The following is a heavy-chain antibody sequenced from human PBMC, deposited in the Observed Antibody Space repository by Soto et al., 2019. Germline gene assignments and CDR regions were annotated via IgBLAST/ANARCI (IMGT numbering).Heavy chain of an antibody. CDR2: IYFSGCT. V-gene: IGHV4-31*03. CDR1: GGSLNRGGYY. D-gene: IGHD2-15*01. J-gene: IGHJ6*02. CDR3: ARDSRGGYCSGGSCYGPDYYGMDV. Sequence: ASETPSLPSTVSGGSLNRGGYYLSWIRQHPRKGPEGIGAIYFSGCTYYNLSLKSRVTISVDTSKNQFSLKLSSVTAADTAVYYCARDSRGGYCSGGSCYGPDYYGMDVWGQGTTVTVSS.